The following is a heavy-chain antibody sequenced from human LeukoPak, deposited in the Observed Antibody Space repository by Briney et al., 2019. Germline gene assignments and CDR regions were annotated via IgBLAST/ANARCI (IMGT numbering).Heavy chain of an antibody. CDR1: GFTFSSYS. CDR3: AKGGSAGSSDY. V-gene: IGHV3-48*01. CDR2: ISSSSSTI. J-gene: IGHJ4*02. D-gene: IGHD3-10*01. Sequence: GGSLRLSCAASGFTFSSYSMNWVRQAPGKGLEWVSYISSSSSTIYYADSVKGRFTISRDNAKNSLYLQMNSLRAEDTAVYYCAKGGSAGSSDYWGQGTLVTVSS.